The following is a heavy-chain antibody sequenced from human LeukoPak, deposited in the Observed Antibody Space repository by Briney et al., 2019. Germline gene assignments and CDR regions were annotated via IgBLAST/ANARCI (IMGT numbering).Heavy chain of an antibody. D-gene: IGHD3-3*01. V-gene: IGHV3-48*01. CDR1: GFTFSSYS. CDR2: ISSSSSTI. Sequence: GGSLRLSCAASGFTFSSYSMNWVRQAPGKGLEWVSYISSSSSTIYYADSVKGRFTISRDNAKNSLYLQMSSLRAEDTAVYYCARLYYDFWSGYWGRPYYFDYWGQGTLVTVSS. J-gene: IGHJ4*02. CDR3: ARLYYDFWSGYWGRPYYFDY.